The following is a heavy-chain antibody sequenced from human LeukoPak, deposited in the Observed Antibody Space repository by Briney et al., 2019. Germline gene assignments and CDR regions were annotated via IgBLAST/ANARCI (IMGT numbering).Heavy chain of an antibody. CDR3: ARGSSSHYYYGMDV. CDR1: AFTFSSYE. J-gene: IGHJ6*02. D-gene: IGHD6-13*01. Sequence: PGGSLRLSCAASAFTFSSYEMNWVRQAPGKGLEWDSYISSSGSTMYYADSVKGRFTISRDNAKISLYLQMNSLRAEDTAVYYCARGSSSHYYYGMDVWGQGATVTVSS. CDR2: ISSSGSTM. V-gene: IGHV3-48*03.